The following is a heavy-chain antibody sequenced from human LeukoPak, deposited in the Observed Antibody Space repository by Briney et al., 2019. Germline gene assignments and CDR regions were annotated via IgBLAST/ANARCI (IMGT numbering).Heavy chain of an antibody. D-gene: IGHD3-10*01. J-gene: IGHJ4*02. CDR1: GGSISSYY. Sequence: SETLSLTCTVSGGSISSYYWSWIRQPPGKGLEWIGYIYYSGSTNYNPSLKSRVTISVDTSKNQFSLKLSSVTAADTAVYYCARDGSRSPTGTFDYWGQGTLVTVSS. CDR2: IYYSGST. CDR3: ARDGSRSPTGTFDY. V-gene: IGHV4-59*01.